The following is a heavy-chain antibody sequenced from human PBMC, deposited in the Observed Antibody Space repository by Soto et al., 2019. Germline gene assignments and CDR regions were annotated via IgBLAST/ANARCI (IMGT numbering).Heavy chain of an antibody. J-gene: IGHJ3*02. V-gene: IGHV3-30-3*01. Sequence: GGSLRLSCEASGFTFSGYAMHWVRQAPGKGLEWVAVISYDGSNKYYADSVKGRFTISRDNSKNTLYLQMNSLRAEDTAVYYCARVGYCSSSSCHTGAFDIWGQGTRVT. CDR3: ARVGYCSSSSCHTGAFDI. CDR1: GFTFSGYA. CDR2: ISYDGSNK. D-gene: IGHD2-2*02.